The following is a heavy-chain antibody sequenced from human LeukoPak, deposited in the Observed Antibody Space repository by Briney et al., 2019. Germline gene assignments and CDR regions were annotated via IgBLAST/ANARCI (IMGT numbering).Heavy chain of an antibody. CDR2: MNPNSGNT. J-gene: IGHJ6*03. CDR1: GYTFTTHD. D-gene: IGHD3-3*01. V-gene: IGHV1-8*01. Sequence: EASVKVSCKASGYTFTTHDLTWVRQATGQGLEWMGWMNPNSGNTGYAQKFQGRVTITRNTSISTAYMELSSLRSEDTAVYYCARGAPDFWSVYYMDVXXXGTXVTVXS. CDR3: ARGAPDFWSVYYMDV.